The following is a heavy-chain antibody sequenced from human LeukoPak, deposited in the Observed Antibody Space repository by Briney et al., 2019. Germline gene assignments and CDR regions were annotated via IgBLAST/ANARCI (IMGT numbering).Heavy chain of an antibody. V-gene: IGHV3-7*03. CDR2: IKEDGSRQ. Sequence: GGSLRLSCAASGLTFGHYWMDWVSQAPGKGLEWVGHIKEDGSRQYYVDSVKGRFSISRDNAKNALYLQMNSLRAEDTAIYYCAKNNGWFQFAQWGQGTLVTVSS. D-gene: IGHD6-19*01. CDR3: AKNNGWFQFAQ. J-gene: IGHJ4*02. CDR1: GLTFGHYW.